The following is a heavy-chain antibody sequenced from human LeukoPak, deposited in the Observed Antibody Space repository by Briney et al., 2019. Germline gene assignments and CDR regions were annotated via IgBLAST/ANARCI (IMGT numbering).Heavy chain of an antibody. CDR1: GFTFSSYE. CDR2: ISSSGSTI. Sequence: GGSLRLSCAASGFTFSSYEMTWVRQAPGKGLEWVSYISSSGSTIYYADSVKGRFTISRDNAKNSLYLRMNSLRAEDTAVYYCARQRGDILTGYYMPRGFDYWGQGTLVTVST. V-gene: IGHV3-48*03. J-gene: IGHJ4*02. CDR3: ARQRGDILTGYYMPRGFDY. D-gene: IGHD3-9*01.